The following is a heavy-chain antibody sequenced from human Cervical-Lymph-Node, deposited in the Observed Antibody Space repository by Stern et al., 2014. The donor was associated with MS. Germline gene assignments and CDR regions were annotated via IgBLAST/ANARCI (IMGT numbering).Heavy chain of an antibody. D-gene: IGHD2-15*01. CDR1: GGSISSSSYY. J-gene: IGHJ6*02. Sequence: QLQLQESGPGLVKPSETLSLTCTVSGGSISSSSYYWGWIRQPPGKGLEWIGSIYYSGSTYYNPSLKSRVTLSVDTSKTHFSRKLSSVTAADTAVYYCARLRGGLYGMDVWGQGTTVTVSS. CDR2: IYYSGST. CDR3: ARLRGGLYGMDV. V-gene: IGHV4-39*01.